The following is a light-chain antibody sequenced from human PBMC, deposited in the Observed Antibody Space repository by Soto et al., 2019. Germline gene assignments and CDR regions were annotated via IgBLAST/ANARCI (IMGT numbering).Light chain of an antibody. Sequence: EIVMTQSPATLSVSPGERATLSCRASQSVSSNLAWYQQKPGQAPRLLIYGASTRATGIPARLSGSGSGTAFTITISSLQSEDFAVYYCQQYNNWPVYTFGQGTKLEIK. J-gene: IGKJ2*01. CDR1: QSVSSN. V-gene: IGKV3-15*01. CDR2: GAS. CDR3: QQYNNWPVYT.